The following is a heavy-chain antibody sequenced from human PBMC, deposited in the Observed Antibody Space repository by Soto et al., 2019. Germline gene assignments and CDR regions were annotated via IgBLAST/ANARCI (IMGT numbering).Heavy chain of an antibody. D-gene: IGHD6-19*01. CDR1: GYSFTSYW. CDR2: IDPSDSYT. V-gene: IGHV5-10-1*01. J-gene: IGHJ6*02. Sequence: GESLKISCQGSGYSFTSYWISWVRRMPGKGLEWMGRIDPSDSYTNYSPSFQGHVTISVDKSISTAYLQWSSLKASDTAMYYCARHPRVGVAGTGIYSYGMDVWGQGTTVTVSS. CDR3: ARHPRVGVAGTGIYSYGMDV.